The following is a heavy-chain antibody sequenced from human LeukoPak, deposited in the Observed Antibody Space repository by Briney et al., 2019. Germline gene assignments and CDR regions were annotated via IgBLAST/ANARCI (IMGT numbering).Heavy chain of an antibody. CDR1: GYSFTNYW. D-gene: IGHD6-19*01. J-gene: IGHJ4*02. CDR2: INPSDSYT. CDR3: ARGGWLDDY. V-gene: IGHV5-10-1*01. Sequence: LGASLQISCKGSGYSFTNYWISVVRQLPGKGLEWMGRINPSDSYTNYNPPFQGHVTLSVDKSLATAYLQWTALKTSDTAMYYCARGGWLDDYWGQGTLVTVSS.